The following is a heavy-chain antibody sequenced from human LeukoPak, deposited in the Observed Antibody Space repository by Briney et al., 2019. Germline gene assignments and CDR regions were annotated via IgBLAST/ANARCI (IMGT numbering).Heavy chain of an antibody. Sequence: PSETLSLTCAVSGGSISSSSYHWGWIRQPPGKGLEWIGSFYYTESTYYNPSLKSRVTISVDTSKNQFSLKLSSVTAADTAVYYCARRNRYSSSYRFDYWGQGTLVTVSS. V-gene: IGHV4-39*07. D-gene: IGHD6-13*01. CDR3: ARRNRYSSSYRFDY. CDR1: GGSISSSSYH. J-gene: IGHJ4*02. CDR2: FYYTEST.